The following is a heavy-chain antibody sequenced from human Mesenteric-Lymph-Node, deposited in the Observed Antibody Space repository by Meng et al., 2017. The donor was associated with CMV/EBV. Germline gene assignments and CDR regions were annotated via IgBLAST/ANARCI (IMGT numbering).Heavy chain of an antibody. CDR3: ARVLDYGGNPLRFDY. Sequence: SVKVSCKASGYTFTSYGISWVRQAPGQGLEWTGGIIPILGIANYAQKFQGRVTITADKSTSTAYMELSSLRSEDTAVYYCARVLDYGGNPLRFDYWGQGTLVTVSS. D-gene: IGHD4-23*01. CDR2: IIPILGIA. J-gene: IGHJ4*02. CDR1: GYTFTSYG. V-gene: IGHV1-69*10.